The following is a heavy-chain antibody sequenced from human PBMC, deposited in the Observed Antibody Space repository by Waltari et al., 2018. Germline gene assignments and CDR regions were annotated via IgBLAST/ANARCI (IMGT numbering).Heavy chain of an antibody. CDR2: ISWDGGST. Sequence: EVQLVESGGVVVQPGGSLRLSCAASGFTFDDYTMHWVRQAPGKGLEWVSLISWDGGSTYYADSVKGRFTISRDNSKNSLYLQMNSLRTEDTALYYCAKDLGEGYYYYGMDVWGQGTTVTVSS. CDR3: AKDLGEGYYYYGMDV. J-gene: IGHJ6*02. D-gene: IGHD3-10*01. CDR1: GFTFDDYT. V-gene: IGHV3-43*01.